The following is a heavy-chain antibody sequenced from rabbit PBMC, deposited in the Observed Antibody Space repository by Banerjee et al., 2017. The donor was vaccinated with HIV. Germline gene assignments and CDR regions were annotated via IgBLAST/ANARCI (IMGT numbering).Heavy chain of an antibody. J-gene: IGHJ4*01. D-gene: IGHD4-2*01. Sequence: QAPGKGLEWIACIYTSSGSTDYASWVNGRFTISLDNAQNTVPLQMTSLTAADTATYFCARRADYAGGGNFNLWGPGTLVTVS. V-gene: IGHV1S43*01. CDR2: IYTSSGST. CDR3: ARRADYAGGGNFNL.